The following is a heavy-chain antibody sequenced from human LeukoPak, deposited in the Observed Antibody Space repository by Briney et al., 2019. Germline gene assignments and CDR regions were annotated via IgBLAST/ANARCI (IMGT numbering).Heavy chain of an antibody. J-gene: IGHJ4*02. V-gene: IGHV3-74*01. CDR2: IKYDASST. CDR1: GFTFSSHW. Sequence: GGSLRLSCADSGFTFSSHWMRWVRQAPGKGLVWVSRIKYDASSTSYADSVKGRFTISRDNAKNTLYLQMNSLRAEDSAVYYCARGATYAYYQDYWGQGTLVTVSS. D-gene: IGHD1-26*01. CDR3: ARGATYAYYQDY.